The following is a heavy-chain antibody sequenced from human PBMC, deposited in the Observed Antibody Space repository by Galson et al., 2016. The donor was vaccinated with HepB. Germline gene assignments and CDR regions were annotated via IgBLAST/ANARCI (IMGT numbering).Heavy chain of an antibody. D-gene: IGHD1-26*01. CDR3: VRQWDFDY. J-gene: IGHJ4*02. Sequence: QSGAEVKQPGESLKIPCKALGYSFTTYWIGWVRQMPGKGLEWMGLIYPDDSDTSYGPSFQGQVTISADKSTNTAYLQWRSLKASDTAMYYCVRQWDFDYWGQGTLVTVSS. CDR1: GYSFTTYW. CDR2: IYPDDSDT. V-gene: IGHV5-51*01.